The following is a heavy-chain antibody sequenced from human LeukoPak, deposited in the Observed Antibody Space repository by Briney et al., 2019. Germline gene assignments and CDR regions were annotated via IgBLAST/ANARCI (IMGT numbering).Heavy chain of an antibody. CDR1: RFTFSNYT. V-gene: IGHV3-23*01. J-gene: IGHJ6*02. D-gene: IGHD3-3*01. CDR3: AKDQGFWSGYYKVNYYYGMDV. Sequence: GGSLRLSCAASRFTFSNYTMSWVRQAPGKGLEWVSAIGGNGGSTYYADSVKGRFTISRDNSKNTLYLQMNSLRAEDTAVYYCAKDQGFWSGYYKVNYYYGMDVWGQGTTVTVSS. CDR2: IGGNGGST.